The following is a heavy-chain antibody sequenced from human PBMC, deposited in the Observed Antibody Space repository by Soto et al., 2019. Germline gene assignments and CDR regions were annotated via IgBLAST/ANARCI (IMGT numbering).Heavy chain of an antibody. J-gene: IGHJ4*02. CDR2: ISASGAGT. Sequence: EVQLLESGGGLVQPGGSLRLSCAASGFTFSSYAMSWVRQAPGKGLEWVSAISASGAGTYYADSVKGQFTISRDISKNTLYLQLNSLRAEDTALYCCATGSSGTYRYYFDHWGQGTLVTVSS. CDR1: GFTFSSYA. D-gene: IGHD3-10*01. CDR3: ATGSSGTYRYYFDH. V-gene: IGHV3-23*01.